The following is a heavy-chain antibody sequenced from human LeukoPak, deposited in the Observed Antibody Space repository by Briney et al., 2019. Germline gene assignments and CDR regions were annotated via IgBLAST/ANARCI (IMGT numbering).Heavy chain of an antibody. V-gene: IGHV1-46*01. J-gene: IGHJ5*02. CDR2: INPSGGST. D-gene: IGHD2-15*01. CDR3: AREGYCSGGSCYSGHWFDP. CDR1: GYTFTSYY. Sequence: ASVTVSCKASGYTFTSYYMHWVRQAPGQGLEWMGIINPSGGSTSYAQKFQGRVTMTRDTSTSTVYMELSSLRSEDTAVYYCAREGYCSGGSCYSGHWFDPWGQGTLVTVSS.